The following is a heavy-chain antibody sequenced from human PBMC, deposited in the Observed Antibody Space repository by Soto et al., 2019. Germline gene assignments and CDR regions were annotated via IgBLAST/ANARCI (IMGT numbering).Heavy chain of an antibody. CDR1: GYRFTSDW. D-gene: IGHD1-26*01. CDR2: IDPSDSYT. CDR3: TRPGRGVGWFHP. Sequence: EVQLVQSGAEVKKAGESLRISCKGSGYRFTSDWISWVRQMPGKGLEWMGTIDPSDSYTNYSPSFQGHLTISVDKSITPAYLEWSSLKAQDPAIYFCTRPGRGVGWFHPWGQGTLVTVSS. J-gene: IGHJ5*02. V-gene: IGHV5-10-1*03.